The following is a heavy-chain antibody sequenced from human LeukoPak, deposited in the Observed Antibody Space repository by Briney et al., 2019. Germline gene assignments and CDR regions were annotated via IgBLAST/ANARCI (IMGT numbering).Heavy chain of an antibody. CDR2: ISYDGNNK. D-gene: IGHD3-16*02. V-gene: IGHV3-30*03. J-gene: IGHJ4*02. CDR3: ARHRTASDY. CDR1: GFTFSSYG. Sequence: QSGGSLRLSCAAAGFTFSSYGIHWVRQAPGKGLEWVALISYDGNNKYYADSVKGRFTFSRDNAKNSLYLQMNSLRAEDTAVYYCARHRTASDYWGQGTLVTASS.